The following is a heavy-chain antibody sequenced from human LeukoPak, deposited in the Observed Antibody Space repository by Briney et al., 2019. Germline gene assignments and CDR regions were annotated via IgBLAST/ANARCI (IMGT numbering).Heavy chain of an antibody. CDR3: ARDGVGLDI. CDR1: RLPLEDYD. Sequence: SGGSLILSCAGSRLPLEDYDMGWARQSPGKGVEWVSGIKWNGGSTGYADSVKRRFTISRDNAQTSVYLQMNSLRAEDTAFYYCARDGVGLDIWGQGTMVSVSS. V-gene: IGHV3-20*04. D-gene: IGHD2-8*01. J-gene: IGHJ3*02. CDR2: IKWNGGST.